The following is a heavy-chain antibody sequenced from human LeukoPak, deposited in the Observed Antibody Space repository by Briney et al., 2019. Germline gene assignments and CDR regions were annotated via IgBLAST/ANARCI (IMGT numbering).Heavy chain of an antibody. CDR3: AREGGEGAAS. CDR2: IYYRGAT. CDR1: SDSISSGGYY. J-gene: IGHJ4*02. Sequence: PSETLSLTCAVSSDSISSGGYYWTWIRQHPGKGPEWIGYIYYRGATYYNPSLKSRVTISVDTSKNQFSLQLNSVTPEDTAVYYCAREGGEGAASWGQGTLVTVSS. V-gene: IGHV4-31*11. D-gene: IGHD1-26*01.